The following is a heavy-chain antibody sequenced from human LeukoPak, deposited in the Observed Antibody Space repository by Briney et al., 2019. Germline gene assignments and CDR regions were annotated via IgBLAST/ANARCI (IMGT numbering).Heavy chain of an antibody. Sequence: GGSLRLSCAASGVTVSSNYMSWDRQAPAQGLHWVSVQYSGSSTYYADSVKGRFTISRDNSKNTLYLQMNGLRPEDTAVYYCARVETRIRDSFYMDVWGKGTTVTVSS. CDR1: GVTVSSNY. CDR2: QYSGSST. V-gene: IGHV3-53*05. CDR3: ARVETRIRDSFYMDV. D-gene: IGHD1-1*01. J-gene: IGHJ6*03.